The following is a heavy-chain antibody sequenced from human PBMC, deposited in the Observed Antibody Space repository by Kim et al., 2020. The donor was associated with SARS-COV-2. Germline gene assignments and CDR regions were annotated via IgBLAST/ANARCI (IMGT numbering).Heavy chain of an antibody. CDR3: TMHIAAVAAYGLYV. CDR2: FKSKIYGGTA. D-gene: IGHD6-13*01. CDR1: VSTFSHTW. V-gene: IGHV3-15*01. J-gene: IGHJ6*01. Sequence: GGSLRLSCAASVSTFSHTWKSWVRQAPGTGLEWLVLFKSKIYGGTADYAAPAKRRVTISRDDSKNTRCLLMNSLKSEDTAVYYCTMHIAAVAAYGLYV.